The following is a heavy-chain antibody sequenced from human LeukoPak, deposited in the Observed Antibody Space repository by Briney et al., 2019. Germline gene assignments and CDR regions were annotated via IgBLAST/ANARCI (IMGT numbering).Heavy chain of an antibody. J-gene: IGHJ2*01. CDR2: IYYSGST. CDR1: GGSIGTYY. Sequence: PSETLSLTCTVSGGSIGTYYWSWIRQPPGKGLEWIGYIYYSGSTDCNPSLKSRVTISVDTSKNQFSLKLSSVTAADTAVYCCARDPIPIVEQQGPAYWYFDLWGRGTLVTVSS. V-gene: IGHV4-59*12. D-gene: IGHD6-13*01. CDR3: ARDPIPIVEQQGPAYWYFDL.